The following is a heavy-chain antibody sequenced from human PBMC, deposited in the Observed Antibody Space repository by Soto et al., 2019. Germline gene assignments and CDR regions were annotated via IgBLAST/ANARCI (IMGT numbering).Heavy chain of an antibody. CDR3: VKGGVRGVSWNWFET. V-gene: IGHV3-21*01. J-gene: IGHJ5*02. Sequence: PGGSLRLSCAASGFNFNDYQIHWVRQAPGEGLEWVSGISPGLSFIYYADSVRGRFTISRDNSNKSVFLQLNSLRVDDTATYYCVKGGVRGVSWNWFETWGQGMLVTVSS. D-gene: IGHD3-10*01. CDR1: GFNFNDYQ. CDR2: ISPGLSFI.